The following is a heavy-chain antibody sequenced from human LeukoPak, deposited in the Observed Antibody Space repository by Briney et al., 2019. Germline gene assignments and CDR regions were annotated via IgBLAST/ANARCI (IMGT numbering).Heavy chain of an antibody. J-gene: IGHJ4*02. D-gene: IGHD3-10*01. CDR1: GYTFTGYY. V-gene: IGHV1-2*02. CDR3: ARSDSGTFYNDY. Sequence: ASVTVSCTASGYTFTGYYMHWVRQAPGQGLEWMGWINPNSGGTNYAQKFQGRVTMTRDTSINTAYMDLSRLRSDDTAVYYCARSDSGTFYNDYWGQGTLVTVSS. CDR2: INPNSGGT.